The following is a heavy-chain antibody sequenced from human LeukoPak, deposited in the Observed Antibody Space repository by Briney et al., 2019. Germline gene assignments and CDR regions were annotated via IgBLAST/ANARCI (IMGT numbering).Heavy chain of an antibody. Sequence: SETLSLTCAVYGGSFSGHYWSWIRQPPGKGLEWIGEINHSGSTNYNPSLKSRVTVSVDTSKNQFSLKLSSVTAADTAVYYCAREGHYGSSGYYYAPFDYWGQGTLVTVSS. CDR2: INHSGST. J-gene: IGHJ4*02. D-gene: IGHD3-22*01. CDR3: AREGHYGSSGYYYAPFDY. CDR1: GGSFSGHY. V-gene: IGHV4-34*01.